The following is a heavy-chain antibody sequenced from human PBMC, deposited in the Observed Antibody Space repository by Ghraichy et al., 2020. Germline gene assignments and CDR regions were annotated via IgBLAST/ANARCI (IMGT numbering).Heavy chain of an antibody. CDR2: IVVGSGNT. CDR1: GFTFTSSA. D-gene: IGHD6-13*01. CDR3: AALPSSSWRNWYFDL. J-gene: IGHJ2*01. V-gene: IGHV1-58*01. Sequence: SVKVSCKASGFTFTSSAVQWVRQARGQRLEWIGWIVVGSGNTNYAQKFQERVTITRDMSTSTAYMELSSLRSEDTAVYYCAALPSSSWRNWYFDLWGRGTLVTVSS.